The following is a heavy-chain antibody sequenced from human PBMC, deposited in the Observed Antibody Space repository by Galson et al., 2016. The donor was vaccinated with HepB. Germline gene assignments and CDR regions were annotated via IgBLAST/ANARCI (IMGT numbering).Heavy chain of an antibody. CDR1: GFNFTNFA. V-gene: IGHV3-23*01. Sequence: SLRLSCAASGFNFTNFAMSWVRQAPGKGLEWVSVISHRGDDTYYADSVKGRFTISRDNSKNTVSLQMNSLRAEDTALYFCAKVRGTVCSSTSCYHFDYWGQGTLVAVSS. CDR2: ISHRGDDT. J-gene: IGHJ4*02. D-gene: IGHD2-2*01. CDR3: AKVRGTVCSSTSCYHFDY.